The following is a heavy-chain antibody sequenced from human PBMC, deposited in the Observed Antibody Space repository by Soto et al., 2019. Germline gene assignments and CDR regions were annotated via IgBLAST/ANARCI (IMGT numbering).Heavy chain of an antibody. CDR2: INAGNGNT. J-gene: IGHJ3*02. D-gene: IGHD3-9*01. CDR1: GYTFTSYA. V-gene: IGHV1-3*01. CDR3: ARELRYFDWLLPNDAFDI. Sequence: ASVKVSCKASGYTFTSYAMHWVRQAPGQRLEWMGWINAGNGNTKYSQKFQGRVTITRDTSASTAYMDRSSLKSEDTAVYYCARELRYFDWLLPNDAFDIWGQGTMVTVSS.